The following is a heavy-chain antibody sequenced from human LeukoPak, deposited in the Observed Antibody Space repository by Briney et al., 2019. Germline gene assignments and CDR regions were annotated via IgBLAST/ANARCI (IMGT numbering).Heavy chain of an antibody. CDR2: ISSSSTNI. Sequence: GGSLRLSCAASGFTVSSNYMSWVRQAPGKGLEWVSCISSSSTNIYYADSVKGRFTISRDNAKNSPYLQMNSLRAEDTAVYYCARKLYSDNSHDAFDIWGQGTMVIVSS. J-gene: IGHJ3*02. D-gene: IGHD1-26*01. CDR1: GFTVSSNY. V-gene: IGHV3-21*01. CDR3: ARKLYSDNSHDAFDI.